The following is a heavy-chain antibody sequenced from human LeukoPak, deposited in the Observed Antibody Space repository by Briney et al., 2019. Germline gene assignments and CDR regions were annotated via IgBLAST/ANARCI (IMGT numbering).Heavy chain of an antibody. CDR2: IYYSGNT. D-gene: IGHD1-26*01. CDR1: GGSISSFY. V-gene: IGHV4-59*01. CDR3: ARGYSGSYGRFDY. J-gene: IGHJ4*02. Sequence: SETLSLTCTVSGGSISSFYWSWIQQPPGKGLEWIGYIYYSGNTNYNPSLKNRVTISVDTSKNQFSLKLSSVTAADTAVYYCARGYSGSYGRFDYWGQGTLATVSS.